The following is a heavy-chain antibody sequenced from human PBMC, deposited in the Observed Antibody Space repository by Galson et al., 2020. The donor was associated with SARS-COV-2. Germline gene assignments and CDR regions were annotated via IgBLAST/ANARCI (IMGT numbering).Heavy chain of an antibody. J-gene: IGHJ4*02. Sequence: SVKVSCKPSGGSFSTYPISWVQLAPGQGLEWLGGIIPIFGTPDYARKFQGRLTITADEATSTAYMELSSLRSEDTAMYYCARGEDCGGDCAVYYLVHWGQGTLVTVSS. CDR2: IIPIFGTP. CDR3: ARGEDCGGDCAVYYLVH. CDR1: GGSFSTYP. V-gene: IGHV1-69*13. D-gene: IGHD2-21*02.